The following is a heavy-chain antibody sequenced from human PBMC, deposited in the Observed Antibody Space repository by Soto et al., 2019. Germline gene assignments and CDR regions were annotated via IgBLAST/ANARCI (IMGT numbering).Heavy chain of an antibody. J-gene: IGHJ4*02. D-gene: IGHD2-21*01. CDR2: IRSKANDYAT. CDR1: GFTFSDSA. Sequence: EVQLVESGGALVQPGGSLKLSCAASGFTFSDSAIQWVRQASGKGLEWVGRIRSKANDYATAYAASVKGRFTISRDDSRNTAYLQMHSLKTEDTAVYYCVRHVGETYFDYWGQGTLVTVSS. CDR3: VRHVGETYFDY. V-gene: IGHV3-73*01.